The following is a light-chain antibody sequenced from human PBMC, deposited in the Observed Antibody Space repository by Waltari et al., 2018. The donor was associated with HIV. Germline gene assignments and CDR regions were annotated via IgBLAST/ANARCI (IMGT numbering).Light chain of an antibody. CDR3: MQGLQSPT. V-gene: IGKV2-28*01. CDR2: LGS. J-gene: IGKJ5*01. Sequence: DIVMTQSPLSLPVTPGETASISCRSSLSLLHRSGHHYLDWYLQKPGQSPHLLIYLGSNRASGVPARISGSGSGTDFTLIISRVEAEDVGVYYCMQGLQSPTFGQGTRLEIK. CDR1: LSLLHRSGHHY.